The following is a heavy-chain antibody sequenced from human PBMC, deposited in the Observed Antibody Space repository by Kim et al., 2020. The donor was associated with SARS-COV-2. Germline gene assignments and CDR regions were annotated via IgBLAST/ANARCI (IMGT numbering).Heavy chain of an antibody. CDR2: IYSGGSST. V-gene: IGHV3-23*03. CDR1: GFTFSSYA. CDR3: AKDSGYYDILTGYYSVWGQPPSS. D-gene: IGHD3-9*01. J-gene: IGHJ5*02. Sequence: GGSLRLSCAASGFTFSSYAMSWVRQAPGKGLEWVSVIYSGGSSTYYADSVKGRFTISRDNSKNTLYLQMNSLRAEDTAVYYCAKDSGYYDILTGYYSVWGQPPSSWGQGTLVTVSS.